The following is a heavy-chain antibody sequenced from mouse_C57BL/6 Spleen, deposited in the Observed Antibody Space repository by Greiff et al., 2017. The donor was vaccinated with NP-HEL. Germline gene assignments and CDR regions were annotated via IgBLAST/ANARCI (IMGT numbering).Heavy chain of an antibody. CDR1: GYTFTDYN. Sequence: EVKLQESGPELVKPGASVKMSCKASGYTFTDYNMHWVKQSHGKSLEWIGYINPNNGGTSYNQKFKGKATLTVNKSSSTAYMELRSLTSEDSAVYYCARGIVWDGYCLGYWGQGTTLTVSS. J-gene: IGHJ2*01. CDR2: INPNNGGT. CDR3: ARGIVWDGYCLGY. V-gene: IGHV1-22*01. D-gene: IGHD2-3*01.